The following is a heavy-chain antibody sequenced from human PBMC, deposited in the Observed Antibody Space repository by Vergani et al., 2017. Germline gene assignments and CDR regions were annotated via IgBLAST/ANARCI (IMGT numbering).Heavy chain of an antibody. CDR3: ARAGCSSTSCYRGAIRAPPDV. CDR2: IYSGGST. V-gene: IGHV3-66*01. Sequence: EVQLVESGGGLVQPGGSLRLSCAASGFTVSSNYMSWVRQAPGKGLEWVSVIYSGGSTYYADSVKGRFTISRDNSKNSWYLQMNSLRAGDTAVYYCARAGCSSTSCYRGAIRAPPDVWGQGTTVTVSS. J-gene: IGHJ6*02. D-gene: IGHD2-2*02. CDR1: GFTVSSNY.